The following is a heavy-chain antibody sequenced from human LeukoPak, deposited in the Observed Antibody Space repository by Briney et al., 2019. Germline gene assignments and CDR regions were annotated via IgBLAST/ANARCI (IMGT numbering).Heavy chain of an antibody. D-gene: IGHD3-10*01. CDR1: GGSISSYY. CDR2: IYYSGST. J-gene: IGHJ4*02. CDR3: ARLMVRGVIIQGFDY. V-gene: IGHV4-59*08. Sequence: SETLSLTCTVSGGSISSYYWSWIRQPPGKGLEWIGYIYYSGSTNYNPSLKSRVTISADTSKNQFSLKLSSVTAADTAVYYCARLMVRGVIIQGFDYWGQGTLVTVSS.